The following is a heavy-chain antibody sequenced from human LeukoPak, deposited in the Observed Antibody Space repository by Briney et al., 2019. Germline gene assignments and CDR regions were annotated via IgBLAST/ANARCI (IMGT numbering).Heavy chain of an antibody. Sequence: SETLSLTCSVSGASTRDFYWSWIRQPVGKGLQWIGRIYTSGTSNYNPSLKSRVTMSVDTSKNQFSLKLSSVTAADTAVYYCARGQARLSWFDPWGQGTLVTVSS. CDR3: ARGQARLSWFDP. D-gene: IGHD6-19*01. V-gene: IGHV4-4*07. CDR2: IYTSGTS. CDR1: GASTRDFY. J-gene: IGHJ5*02.